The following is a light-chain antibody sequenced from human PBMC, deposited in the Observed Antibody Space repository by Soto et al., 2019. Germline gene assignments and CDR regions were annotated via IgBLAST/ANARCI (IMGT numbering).Light chain of an antibody. CDR3: QQSYSGPGT. CDR2: GAS. Sequence: DIQMTQSPSSLSASVGDRVTITCRASQTISTYLNWYQHKPGKAPMLLIYGASSLQSGVPSRFSGSGSGTDFTLTISSLQPEDFATYYCQQSYSGPGTFGGGTKVEIK. J-gene: IGKJ4*01. CDR1: QTISTY. V-gene: IGKV1-39*01.